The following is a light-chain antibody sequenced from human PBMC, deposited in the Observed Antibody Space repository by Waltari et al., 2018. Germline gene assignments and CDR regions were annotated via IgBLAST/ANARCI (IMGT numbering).Light chain of an antibody. J-gene: IGLJ2*01. V-gene: IGLV1-40*01. CDR1: GSNIGAGYA. CDR3: QSYDTSLRVV. CDR2: GST. Sequence: QSVLTQPPSVSGAPGQRVTISCTGRGSNIGAGYAVHWYQQLPRAAPKLLIYGSTSRPLGVPDRFLGSTSGTSASLAITGLQAEDEADYYCQSYDTSLRVVFGGGTKLTVL.